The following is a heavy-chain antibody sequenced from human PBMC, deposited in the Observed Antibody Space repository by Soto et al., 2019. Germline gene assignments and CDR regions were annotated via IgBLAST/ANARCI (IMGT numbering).Heavy chain of an antibody. D-gene: IGHD3-3*01. CDR3: AKVTIFGVVNTYDRWYFDL. CDR1: GFTFDDYA. CDR2: ISWNSGSI. J-gene: IGHJ2*01. Sequence: DVQLVESGGGLVQPGRSLRLSCAASGFTFDDYAMHWVRQAPGKGLEWVSSISWNSGSIGYAESVKGRFTISRDNAKNSLYLQMNSLRAEDTALYYCAKVTIFGVVNTYDRWYFDLWGRGTLVTVSS. V-gene: IGHV3-9*01.